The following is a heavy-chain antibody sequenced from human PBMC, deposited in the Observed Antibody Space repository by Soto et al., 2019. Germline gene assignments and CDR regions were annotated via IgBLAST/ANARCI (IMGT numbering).Heavy chain of an antibody. J-gene: IGHJ5*02. CDR1: GDSISSYY. D-gene: IGHD2-15*01. CDR3: ARGLGYCSGGSCYGGYWFDP. Sequence: SETLSLTCTVSGDSISSYYWSWIRQPPGKGLEWIGYIYYSGSTNYNPSLKSRVTISVDTSKNQFSLKLSSVTAADTAVYYCARGLGYCSGGSCYGGYWFDPWGQGTLVPVSS. V-gene: IGHV4-59*01. CDR2: IYYSGST.